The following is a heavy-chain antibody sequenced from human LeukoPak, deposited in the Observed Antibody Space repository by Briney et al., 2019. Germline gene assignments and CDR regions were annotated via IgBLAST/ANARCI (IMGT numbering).Heavy chain of an antibody. J-gene: IGHJ6*02. Sequence: SVKVSCKASGGTFSGYAISWVRQAPGQGLEWMGGIIPIFGTANYAQKFQGRVTITADESTSTAYMELSSLRSEDTAVYYCARDPQLEFCSSTSCYGEVDVWGQGTTVTVSS. CDR1: GGTFSGYA. D-gene: IGHD2-2*01. V-gene: IGHV1-69*01. CDR2: IIPIFGTA. CDR3: ARDPQLEFCSSTSCYGEVDV.